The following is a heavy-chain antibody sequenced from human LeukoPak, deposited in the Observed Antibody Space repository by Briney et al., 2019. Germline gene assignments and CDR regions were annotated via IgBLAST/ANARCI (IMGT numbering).Heavy chain of an antibody. Sequence: GGSLRLSCVGSGFTFSNHWMSWVRQAPGKGLEWVAVISYDGSNKYYADSVKGRFTISRDSSKNTLYLQMNSLRAEDTAVYYCAKDGIAARPHYYYGMDVWGQGTTVTVSS. V-gene: IGHV3-30*18. J-gene: IGHJ6*02. CDR2: ISYDGSNK. CDR3: AKDGIAARPHYYYGMDV. D-gene: IGHD6-6*01. CDR1: GFTFSNHW.